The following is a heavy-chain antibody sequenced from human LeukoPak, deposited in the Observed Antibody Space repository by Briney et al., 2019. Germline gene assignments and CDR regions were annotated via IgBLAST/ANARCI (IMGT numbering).Heavy chain of an antibody. CDR2: ISYRGTT. Sequence: SETLSLTCTVSGGSISSSSYYWGWIRQPRGKGLEWIGSISYRGTTFYNPSLKSRVTISVDTSKNQFFLTVSSVTAADTAVYYCARGPHPGGAGYNLIDHWGQGTLVTVSP. CDR1: GGSISSSSYY. CDR3: ARGPHPGGAGYNLIDH. V-gene: IGHV4-39*01. J-gene: IGHJ4*02. D-gene: IGHD5-24*01.